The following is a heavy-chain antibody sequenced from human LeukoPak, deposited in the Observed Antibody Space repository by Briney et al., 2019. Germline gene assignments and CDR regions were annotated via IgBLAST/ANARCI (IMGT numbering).Heavy chain of an antibody. D-gene: IGHD2-2*01. Sequence: PGGSLRLSCAASGFTFSSYSMNWVRQALGKGLEWVSSISSSSSYIYYADSVKGRFTISRDNAKNSLYLQMNSLRAEDTAVYYCARDIGSSATEDYWGQGTLVTVSS. CDR3: ARDIGSSATEDY. CDR1: GFTFSSYS. J-gene: IGHJ4*02. V-gene: IGHV3-21*01. CDR2: ISSSSSYI.